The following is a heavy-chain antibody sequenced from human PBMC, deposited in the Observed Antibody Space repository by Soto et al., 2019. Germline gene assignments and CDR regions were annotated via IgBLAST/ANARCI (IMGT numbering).Heavy chain of an antibody. D-gene: IGHD2-8*01. CDR1: GYTFTSYG. CDR3: ARGGKYCTNGVCSFSGMDV. J-gene: IGHJ6*02. CDR2: ISAYNGNT. V-gene: IGHV1-18*01. Sequence: GASVKVSCKASGYTFTSYGISWVRQAPGQGLEWMGWISAYNGNTNYAQKFQGRVTMTTDTSTSTAYMELRSLRSDDTAVYYCARGGKYCTNGVCSFSGMDVWGQGTTVTVSS.